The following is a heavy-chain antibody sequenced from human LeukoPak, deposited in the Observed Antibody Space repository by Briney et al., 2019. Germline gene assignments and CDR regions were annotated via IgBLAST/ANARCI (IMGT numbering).Heavy chain of an antibody. CDR2: IKQDGSEK. Sequence: GGSLRLSCAASGFTFSSYWMSWVRQAPGKGLEWVANIKQDGSEKYYVDSVKGRFTISRDNAKNSLYLQMNSLRAEDTAVYYCARDYGGYDFRPWDYWGQGTLVTVSS. J-gene: IGHJ4*02. V-gene: IGHV3-7*01. CDR1: GFTFSSYW. D-gene: IGHD5-12*01. CDR3: ARDYGGYDFRPWDY.